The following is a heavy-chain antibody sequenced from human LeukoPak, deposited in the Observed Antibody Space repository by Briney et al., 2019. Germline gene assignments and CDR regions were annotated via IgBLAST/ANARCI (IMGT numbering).Heavy chain of an antibody. J-gene: IGHJ6*03. Sequence: GASVNVSCKASGYTFTGYYMHGVRQAPARGGEGMGWINPNRCGTNYAQKFQGRVTMTRDTSISTAYMELSRLRSDDTAVYYCARVGYGDYYYYMDVWGKGTTVTASS. V-gene: IGHV1-2*02. D-gene: IGHD4-17*01. CDR3: ARVGYGDYYYYMDV. CDR1: GYTFTGYY. CDR2: INPNRCGT.